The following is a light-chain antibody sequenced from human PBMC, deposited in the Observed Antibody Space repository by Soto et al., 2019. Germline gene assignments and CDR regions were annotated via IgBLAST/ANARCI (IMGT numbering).Light chain of an antibody. J-gene: IGKJ1*01. CDR2: WAS. CDR3: QQYYRPWT. Sequence: DIVLTQSPDSLAVSLGERATINCKSSQSVLYSSNNKNYLAWYQQQPGQPPKLLIYWASTRGSGVPDRCSGSGSGTDFTLTISSLQAEDVAVYYCQQYYRPWTFGQGTKVEIK. V-gene: IGKV4-1*01. CDR1: QSVLYSSNNKNY.